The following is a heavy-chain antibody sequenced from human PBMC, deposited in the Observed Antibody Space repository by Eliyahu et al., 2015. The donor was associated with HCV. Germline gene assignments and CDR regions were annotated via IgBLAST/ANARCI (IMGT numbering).Heavy chain of an antibody. CDR3: AKGGYCRSTGCDRNAFHL. D-gene: IGHD2-2*03. Sequence: EVQLVESGGDLVQPGGSLRLSCAASGFTFRSYAMSWVRQAPGKGLEWVSDISDSGDITSYADPVQGRFTISRDNSKTTLYLQMNSLRADDTAVYFCAKGGYCRSTGCDRNAFHLWGQGTMVTVSS. CDR1: GFTFRSYA. J-gene: IGHJ3*01. CDR2: ISDSGDIT. V-gene: IGHV3-23*04.